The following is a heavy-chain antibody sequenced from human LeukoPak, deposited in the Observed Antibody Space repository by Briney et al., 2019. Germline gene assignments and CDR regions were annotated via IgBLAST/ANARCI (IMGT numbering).Heavy chain of an antibody. CDR3: ARDIRHGMDV. Sequence: PGGSLRLSCAASGFTFSSYSMNWVRQAPGKGLEWVSSISSSSSYIYYADSVRGRFTISRDNAKNSLYLQMNSLRAEDTAVYYCARDIRHGMDVWGQGTTVTVSS. J-gene: IGHJ6*02. CDR1: GFTFSSYS. V-gene: IGHV3-21*01. CDR2: ISSSSSYI.